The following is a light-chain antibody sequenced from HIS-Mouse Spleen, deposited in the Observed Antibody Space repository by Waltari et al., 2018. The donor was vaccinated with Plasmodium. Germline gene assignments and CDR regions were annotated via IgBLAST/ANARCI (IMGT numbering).Light chain of an antibody. Sequence: QSALTQPPSASGSPGQSVTISCTGTSSDVGGYNYVSWYQQHPGKAPKRMIYEVSKRPSGVPDRFSGSKSGNTASLTGSGLQAEDEADYYCSSYAGSNNVFGTGTKVTVL. CDR2: EVS. V-gene: IGLV2-8*01. CDR3: SSYAGSNNV. CDR1: SSDVGGYNY. J-gene: IGLJ1*01.